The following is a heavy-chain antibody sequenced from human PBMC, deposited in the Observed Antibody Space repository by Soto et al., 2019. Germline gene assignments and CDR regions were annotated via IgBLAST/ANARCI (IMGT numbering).Heavy chain of an antibody. CDR2: INPSGGST. CDR3: ARGGYYYDSSGPMDV. J-gene: IGHJ6*02. Sequence: ASVKVSCKASGYPFTSYYMHWVRQAPGQGLEWMGIINPSGGSTSYAQKFQGRVTMTRDTSTSTVYMELSSLRSEDTAVYYCARGGYYYDSSGPMDVWGQGTTVTVSS. CDR1: GYPFTSYY. V-gene: IGHV1-46*01. D-gene: IGHD3-22*01.